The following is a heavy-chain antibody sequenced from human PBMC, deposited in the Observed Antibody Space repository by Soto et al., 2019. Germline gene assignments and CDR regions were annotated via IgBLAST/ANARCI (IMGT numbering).Heavy chain of an antibody. CDR1: GFSLSTSTMS. CDR3: ARASSSSLGFDY. Sequence: GSGPTLGNATQTLTLTCAFSGFSLSTSTMSVGRIRQPPGKALEWLALIHWDDDRRYSPSLKRRLTITKDTSKNQVVLTLANMDAVDTATYYCARASSSSLGFDYWGQGIPVPVSS. V-gene: IGHV2-5*02. J-gene: IGHJ4*02. CDR2: IHWDDDR. D-gene: IGHD6-13*01.